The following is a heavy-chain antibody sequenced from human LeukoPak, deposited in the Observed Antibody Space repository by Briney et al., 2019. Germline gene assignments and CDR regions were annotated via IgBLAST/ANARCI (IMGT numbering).Heavy chain of an antibody. CDR1: GFTFSSYA. D-gene: IGHD2-2*01. V-gene: IGHV3-23*01. Sequence: GGSLRPSCAASGFTFSSYAMSWVRQAPGKGLEWVSAISGSGGSTYYADSVKGRFTISRDNSKNTLYLQVNSLRAEDTAVYYCFCLLPAAISWFDPWGQGALVTVSS. J-gene: IGHJ5*02. CDR2: ISGSGGST. CDR3: FCLLPAAISWFDP.